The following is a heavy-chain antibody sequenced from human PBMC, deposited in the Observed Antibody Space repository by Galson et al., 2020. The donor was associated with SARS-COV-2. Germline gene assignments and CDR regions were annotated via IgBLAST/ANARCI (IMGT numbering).Heavy chain of an antibody. D-gene: IGHD2-15*01. Sequence: SETLSLTCTVSGGSISSRSYSWNWVRQPAGQGLEWIGRIYSSGHTNSNPSLRSRLTLSVDMSKNQFSLKLNSVTAADTAVYYCTREGETPTIVNYYDGMDVWGQGTTVTVSS. V-gene: IGHV4-61*02. CDR3: TREGETPTIVNYYDGMDV. J-gene: IGHJ6*02. CDR1: GGSISSRSYS. CDR2: IYSSGHT.